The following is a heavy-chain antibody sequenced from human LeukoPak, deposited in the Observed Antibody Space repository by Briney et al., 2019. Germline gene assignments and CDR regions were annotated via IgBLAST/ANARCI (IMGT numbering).Heavy chain of an antibody. V-gene: IGHV4-59*08. J-gene: IGHJ6*02. D-gene: IGHD1-1*01. CDR1: GGPITTYY. CDR2: IYYSRGT. CDR3: ARHDDIGIFRNGLDV. Sequence: SETLSLTCTVSGGPITTYYWSWIRQPPGKGLEWIGYIYYSRGTMYNPSLKSRVTISIDTSKGQLSLRVNFVTAADTAVYYCARHDDIGIFRNGLDVWGQGTTVTVSS.